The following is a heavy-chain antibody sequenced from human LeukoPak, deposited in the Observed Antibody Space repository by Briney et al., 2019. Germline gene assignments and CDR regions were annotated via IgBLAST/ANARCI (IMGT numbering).Heavy chain of an antibody. V-gene: IGHV4-34*01. J-gene: IGHJ6*02. D-gene: IGHD5-24*01. Sequence: SETLSLTCTVSGGSISSYYWSWIRQPPGKGLEWIGEINHSGSTNYNPSLKSRVTISVDTSKNQFSLKLSSVTAADTAVYYCTRGLRTRREMGGDYYGMDVWGQGTTVTVSS. CDR3: TRGLRTRREMGGDYYGMDV. CDR2: INHSGST. CDR1: GGSISSYY.